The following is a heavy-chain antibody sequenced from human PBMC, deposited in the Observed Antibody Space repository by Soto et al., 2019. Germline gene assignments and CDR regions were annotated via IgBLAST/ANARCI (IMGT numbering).Heavy chain of an antibody. D-gene: IGHD1-26*01. CDR3: ARAWAKLPWFDP. CDR1: GGSISSGGYY. Sequence: PSETLSLTCTVSGGSISSGGYYWSWIRQHPGKGLEWIGHIYYSGSTYYNPSLKSRVTISVDTSKNQFSLKLSSVTAADTAVYYCARAWAKLPWFDPWGQGTLVTVSS. J-gene: IGHJ5*02. V-gene: IGHV4-31*03. CDR2: IYYSGST.